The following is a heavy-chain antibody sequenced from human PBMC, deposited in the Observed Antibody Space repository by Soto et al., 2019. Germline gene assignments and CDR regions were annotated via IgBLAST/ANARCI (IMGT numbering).Heavy chain of an antibody. CDR1: GFTFSSYG. CDR2: IWYDGSNK. D-gene: IGHD6-13*01. J-gene: IGHJ6*02. V-gene: IGHV3-33*01. CDR3: ARDYSSSWNYYYYGMDV. Sequence: QVQLVESGGGVVQPGRSLRLSCAASGFTFSSYGMHWVRQAPGKGLEWVAVIWYDGSNKYYADSVKGRFTISRDNSKNTLYLQMNSLRAEDTAVYYCARDYSSSWNYYYYGMDVWGQGTTVTVSS.